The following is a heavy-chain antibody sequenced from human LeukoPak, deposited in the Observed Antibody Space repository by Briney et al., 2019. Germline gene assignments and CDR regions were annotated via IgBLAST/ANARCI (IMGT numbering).Heavy chain of an antibody. CDR3: ARDQGTGNYYFDY. D-gene: IGHD1-1*01. J-gene: IGHJ4*02. V-gene: IGHV4-30-2*01. CDR2: IYHSGST. Sequence: KTSQTLSLTCTVSGGSISSGGYSWSWIRQPPGKGLEWIGYIYHSGSTYYNPSLKSRVTISVDRSKNQFSLKLSSVTAADTAVYYCARDQGTGNYYFDYWGQGTLVTVSS. CDR1: GGSISSGGYS.